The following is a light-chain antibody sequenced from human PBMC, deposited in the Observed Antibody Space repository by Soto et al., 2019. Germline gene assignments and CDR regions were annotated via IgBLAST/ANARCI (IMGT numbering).Light chain of an antibody. J-gene: IGLJ3*02. CDR1: TGAVTSGYY. CDR3: LLYYGGAQPWV. Sequence: QAVVTQEPSLTVSPGGTVTLTCASSTGAVTSGYYPSWFQQKPGQAPRTLIYSTSNKYSWTPARFSGSLLGGKAALTLSGVQPEDEAEYYCLLYYGGAQPWVFGGGTKLTVL. V-gene: IGLV7-43*01. CDR2: STS.